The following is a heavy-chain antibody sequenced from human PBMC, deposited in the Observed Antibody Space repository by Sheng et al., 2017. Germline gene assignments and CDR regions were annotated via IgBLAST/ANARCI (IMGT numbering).Heavy chain of an antibody. CDR1: DSPLVTYW. V-gene: IGHV3-7*01. J-gene: IGHJ4*02. D-gene: IGHD4-4*01. Sequence: EVQLLESGGGLVQPGGSRRDSPVQPLDSPLVTYWMNWVRQPPGKGLEWVANINPGGSAKTYVDSVKGRFTISRDNAKNSLYLQMSSLRVEDTAVYYCAGWGDSNYWGQGTLVTVSS. CDR3: AGWGDSNY. CDR2: INPGGSAK.